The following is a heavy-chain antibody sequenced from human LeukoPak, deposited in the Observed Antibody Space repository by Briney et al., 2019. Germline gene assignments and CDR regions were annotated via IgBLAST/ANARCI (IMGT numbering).Heavy chain of an antibody. D-gene: IGHD4-23*01. CDR2: IYYSGST. J-gene: IGHJ3*02. CDR3: ARRDGGAAFDI. V-gene: IGHV4-59*08. Sequence: PSETLSLTCTVSGGSISTYYWSWIRQPPGKGLEWIGYIYYSGSTNSNPSLKSRVTISVDTSKNQLSLKLTSVTAADTAVYYCARRDGGAAFDIWGQGTMVTVSS. CDR1: GGSISTYY.